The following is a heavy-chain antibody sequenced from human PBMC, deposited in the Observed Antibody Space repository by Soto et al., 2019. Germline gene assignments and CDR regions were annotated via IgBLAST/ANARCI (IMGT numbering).Heavy chain of an antibody. V-gene: IGHV4-59*01. CDR3: ARAPYCSGTSCPFDY. CDR2: IYYSGST. Sequence: SETLSLTCTVSGGSISSYYWSWIRQPPGKGLKWIGNIYYSGSTNYNPSIKSRVTISVDTSKNQFSLKLNSVTAADTAVYYCARAPYCSGTSCPFDYWGQGTLVTVSS. D-gene: IGHD2-2*01. J-gene: IGHJ4*02. CDR1: GGSISSYY.